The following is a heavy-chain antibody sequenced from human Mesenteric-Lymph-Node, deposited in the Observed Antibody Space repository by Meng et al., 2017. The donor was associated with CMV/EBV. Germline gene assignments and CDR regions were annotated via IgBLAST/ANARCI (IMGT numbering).Heavy chain of an antibody. CDR3: ARGGQLGDDYYYYYGMDV. V-gene: IGHV1-8*01. Sequence: FTSYDINWVRQATGQGLEWMGWMNPNSGNTGYAQKFQGRVTMTRNTSISTAYMELSSLRSEDTAVYYCARGGQLGDDYYYYYGMDVWGQGTTVTVSS. D-gene: IGHD2-2*01. CDR1: FTSYD. CDR2: MNPNSGNT. J-gene: IGHJ6*02.